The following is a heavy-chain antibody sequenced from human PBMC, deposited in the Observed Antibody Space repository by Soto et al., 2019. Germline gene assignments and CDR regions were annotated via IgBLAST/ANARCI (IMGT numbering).Heavy chain of an antibody. D-gene: IGHD3-22*01. CDR3: TKSSGGGPSVGMDY. Sequence: GGSLRLSCAGSGFIFKNYALNWVRQAPGKGLEWVASITRDGYNKYYADSVKGRFTISRDNSRDTLSLQMTALTIEDSSVYYCTKSSGGGPSVGMDYWGQGTRVTVSS. V-gene: IGHV3-30*04. CDR2: ITRDGYNK. J-gene: IGHJ4*02. CDR1: GFIFKNYA.